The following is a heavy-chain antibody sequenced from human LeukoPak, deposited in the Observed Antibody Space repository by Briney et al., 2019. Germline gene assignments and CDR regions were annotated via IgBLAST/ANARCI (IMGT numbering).Heavy chain of an antibody. J-gene: IGHJ6*03. CDR1: GGSIRSSSYY. D-gene: IGHD2-15*01. Sequence: SETLSLTCTVSGGSIRSSSYYWGWIRQPPGEGLEWIGYIYYSGSTHYNPSLKSRVTISVDTSKNQFSLKLSSVTAADTAVYYCARGSRLPYYYYYYMDVWGKGTTVTVSS. CDR2: IYYSGST. CDR3: ARGSRLPYYYYYYMDV. V-gene: IGHV4-61*05.